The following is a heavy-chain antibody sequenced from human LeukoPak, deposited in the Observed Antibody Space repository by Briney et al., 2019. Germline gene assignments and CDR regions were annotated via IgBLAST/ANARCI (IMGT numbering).Heavy chain of an antibody. CDR1: GFTFSPHY. V-gene: IGHV3-72*01. D-gene: IGHD3-10*01. CDR2: IRNKANGYTT. Sequence: GSLRLSCAASGFTFSPHYMDWVRQSPGQGLEWVGLIRNKANGYTTIYAASVKGRFTISRDDSKNSVYLQMDSLKTEDTAVYYCGDLGSAGTDHWGQGTLVNVCS. J-gene: IGHJ4*02. CDR3: GDLGSAGTDH.